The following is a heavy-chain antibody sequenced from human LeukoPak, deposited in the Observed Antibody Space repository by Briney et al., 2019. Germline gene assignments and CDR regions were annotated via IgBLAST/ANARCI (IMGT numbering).Heavy chain of an antibody. CDR2: VYYSGKT. V-gene: IGHV4-59*11. Sequence: SETLSLTYRVSGGSITRPYWSWIRQPPGKGLEWLGYVYYSGKTYYSPSLHSRVTISVDTSNNHSSLKLTSVTAADTAVYYCARLLDNDSSGDPDTFDMWGQGTMVTVSS. CDR3: ARLLDNDSSGDPDTFDM. D-gene: IGHD3-22*01. CDR1: GGSITRPY. J-gene: IGHJ3*02.